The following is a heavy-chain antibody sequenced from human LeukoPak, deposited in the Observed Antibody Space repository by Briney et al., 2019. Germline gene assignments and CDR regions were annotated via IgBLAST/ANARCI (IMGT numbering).Heavy chain of an antibody. Sequence: ASVKVSYKASGYTFTSYGISWVRQAPGQGIEWMGWISAYNGNTNYAQTLQGSVTMTTDTSTSTAYMELRSLRSDDTAVYYCARGYYDFWSGYPYYFDYWGQGTLVTVSS. J-gene: IGHJ4*02. CDR1: GYTFTSYG. V-gene: IGHV1-18*01. CDR2: ISAYNGNT. CDR3: ARGYYDFWSGYPYYFDY. D-gene: IGHD3-3*01.